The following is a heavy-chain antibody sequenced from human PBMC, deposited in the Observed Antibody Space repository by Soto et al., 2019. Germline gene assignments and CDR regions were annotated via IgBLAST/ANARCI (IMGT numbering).Heavy chain of an antibody. Sequence: SETLSLTCTVSGGSISSYYWSWIRQPPGKGLEWIGYIYYSGSTNYNPSLKSRVTISVDTSKNQFSLKLSSVTAADTAVYYCARMEGIAAAGPYYFDHWGQGTLVTVSS. V-gene: IGHV4-59*08. D-gene: IGHD6-13*01. J-gene: IGHJ4*02. CDR1: GGSISSYY. CDR3: ARMEGIAAAGPYYFDH. CDR2: IYYSGST.